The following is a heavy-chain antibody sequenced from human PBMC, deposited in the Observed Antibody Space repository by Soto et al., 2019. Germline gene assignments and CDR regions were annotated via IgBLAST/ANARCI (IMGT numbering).Heavy chain of an antibody. V-gene: IGHV3-23*01. CDR3: AKATATGGGAFDI. CDR1: GFICSSYD. D-gene: IGHD2-8*02. J-gene: IGHJ3*02. CDR2: ILVDGRT. Sequence: PGGSLRLSCAASGFICSSYDMSWVRQAPGKGLEWVSTILVDGRTFYVDSVKGRFTISRDSSLNTVYLQMNSLTAGDTALYYCAKATATGGGAFDICGQGTMVTVSS.